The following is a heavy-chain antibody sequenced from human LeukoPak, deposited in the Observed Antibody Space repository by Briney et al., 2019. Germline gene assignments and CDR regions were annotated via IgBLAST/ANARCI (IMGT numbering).Heavy chain of an antibody. CDR1: GGSISPYY. CDR3: ARDCSDYGPPYYYCAMDV. J-gene: IGHJ6*02. V-gene: IGHV4-59*01. Sequence: SETLSLTCTVSGGSISPYYWSWIRQPPGKGLEWIGYIHYSGSPNYNPSLKSRVTISVDTSKNQFSLKLSSVTAADTAVYYCARDCSDYGPPYYYCAMDVWGQGTTVTFSS. D-gene: IGHD4-17*01. CDR2: IHYSGSP.